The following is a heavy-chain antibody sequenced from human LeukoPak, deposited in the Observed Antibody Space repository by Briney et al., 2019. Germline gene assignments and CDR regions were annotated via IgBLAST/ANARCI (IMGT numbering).Heavy chain of an antibody. J-gene: IGHJ2*01. CDR3: ARLTYCGGDCPYWYFDL. CDR1: GGPFRGHY. V-gene: IGHV4-34*01. Sequence: SETLSLTCAVYGGPFRGHYWSWIRQPPGKGLEWMGEINHSGGSSNYNPSLKSRVTISVDTSKSQFSLRLKSVTAADTAVYFCARLTYCGGDCPYWYFDLWGRGTLVTVSS. D-gene: IGHD2-21*02. CDR2: INHSGGSS.